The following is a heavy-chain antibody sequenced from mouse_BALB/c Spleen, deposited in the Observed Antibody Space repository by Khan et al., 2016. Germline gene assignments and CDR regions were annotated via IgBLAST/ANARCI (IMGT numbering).Heavy chain of an antibody. CDR3: VPDGHYAY. Sequence: VQLQQSGPELVKPGASVKISCKASGYSFTDYFMNWVKQSHGKSLEWIGRIDPYNGDTFNNQKFKGKATLTVDKSSTTAHSDLLSLTFEDSAVYCCVPDGHYAYWGQGTLVTVSA. V-gene: IGHV1-37*01. CDR1: GYSFTDYF. J-gene: IGHJ3*01. D-gene: IGHD2-3*01. CDR2: IDPYNGDT.